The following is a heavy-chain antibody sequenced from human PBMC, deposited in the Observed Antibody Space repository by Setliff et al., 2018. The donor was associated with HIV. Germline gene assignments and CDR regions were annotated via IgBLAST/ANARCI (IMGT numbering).Heavy chain of an antibody. CDR1: GFTFSSYW. J-gene: IGHJ4*02. CDR2: MNTDGSST. V-gene: IGHV3-74*01. CDR3: VRDGHLYGQPFDY. Sequence: GGSLRLSCAASGFTFSSYWMHWVRQAPGKGLVWVFGMNTDGSSTRYVDSVKGRFTISRDNTKNSLHLQLDSLSAEDAAVYFCVRDGHLYGQPFDYWGQGALVTVSS. D-gene: IGHD3-10*01.